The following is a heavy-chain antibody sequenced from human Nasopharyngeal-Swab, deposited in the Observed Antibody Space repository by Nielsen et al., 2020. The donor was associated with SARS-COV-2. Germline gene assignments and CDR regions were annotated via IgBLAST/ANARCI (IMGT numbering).Heavy chain of an antibody. J-gene: IGHJ3*02. Sequence: SVKVSCKASGGTFSSYAISWVRQAPGQGLEWMGGIIPIFGTANYAQKFQGRVTITADESTSTAYMELGSLRSEDTAVYYCTTQLGDAFDIWGQGTMVTVSS. CDR3: TTQLGDAFDI. CDR2: IIPIFGTA. V-gene: IGHV1-69*13. CDR1: GGTFSSYA. D-gene: IGHD6-6*01.